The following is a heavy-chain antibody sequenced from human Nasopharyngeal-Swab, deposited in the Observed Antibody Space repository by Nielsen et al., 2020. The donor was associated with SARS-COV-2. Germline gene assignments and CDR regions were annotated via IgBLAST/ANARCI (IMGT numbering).Heavy chain of an antibody. CDR1: VFTFTSSA. V-gene: IGHV1-58*01. CDR2: IVVGSGYT. CDR3: AADLQTTMAHWYFDL. D-gene: IGHD1/OR15-1a*01. Sequence: SVKVSCKASVFTFTSSAVQWVRQARGQRLAWIGWIVVGSGYTNYAQKFQERVTITRDMSTSTAYMEVSSLRSEDTAVYFCAADLQTTMAHWYFDLWGRGTLVTVSS. J-gene: IGHJ2*01.